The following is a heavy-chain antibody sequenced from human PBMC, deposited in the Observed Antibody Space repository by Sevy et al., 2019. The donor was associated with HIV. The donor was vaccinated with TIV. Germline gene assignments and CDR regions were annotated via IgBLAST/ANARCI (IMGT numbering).Heavy chain of an antibody. Sequence: GGSLRLSCAASHYTFSSYTMQWVRQAPGKGLEWVALISYDGSNKNYADSVTGRFTISRDNSKNTLYLQMNSLRAEDTAVHYRARDHHDSGGNLRTDCFDPWGQGTLVTVSS. D-gene: IGHD4-4*01. V-gene: IGHV3-30-3*01. J-gene: IGHJ5*02. CDR3: ARDHHDSGGNLRTDCFDP. CDR1: HYTFSSYT. CDR2: ISYDGSNK.